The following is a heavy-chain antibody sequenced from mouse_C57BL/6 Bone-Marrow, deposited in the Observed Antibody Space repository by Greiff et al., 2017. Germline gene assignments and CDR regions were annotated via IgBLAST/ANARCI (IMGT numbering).Heavy chain of an antibody. CDR1: GYTFTSYW. D-gene: IGHD4-1*01. V-gene: IGHV1-5*01. J-gene: IGHJ1*03. CDR3: TRGDNWDWYFDV. CDR2: IYPGNSDT. Sequence: EVQLQQSGTVLARPGASVKMSCKTSGYTFTSYWMHWVKQRPGQGLEWIGAIYPGNSDTSYNQKFKGKAKLTAVTSASTAYMELSSLTNEDSAVYYCTRGDNWDWYFDVWGTGTTVTVSS.